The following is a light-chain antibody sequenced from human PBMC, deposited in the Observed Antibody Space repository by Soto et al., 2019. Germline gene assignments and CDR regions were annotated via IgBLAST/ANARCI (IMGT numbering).Light chain of an antibody. CDR1: QSVSSN. CDR3: QQYNNWPPWT. Sequence: TQSTTTLSLSPGDGVTLSCRASQSVSSNLAWYQQKPGQAPRLLIYGASTRATGIPARFSGSGSGTEFTLTISSLQSEDFAVYFCQQYNNWPPWTFGHGTKVDIK. CDR2: GAS. J-gene: IGKJ1*01. V-gene: IGKV3-15*01.